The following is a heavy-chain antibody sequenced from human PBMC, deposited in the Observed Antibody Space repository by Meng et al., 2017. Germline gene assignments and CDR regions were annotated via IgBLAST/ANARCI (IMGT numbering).Heavy chain of an antibody. CDR3: ARGGGYYSY. CDR2: NYSSGST. V-gene: IGHV3-66*01. Sequence: VSRAGSGEGADPLCRSLTVSCASFGCSFCCSGLSWERPATGKGRIGGLVNYSSGSTYYADYVKGRFTISRDNSKYTLYLQMDSLRAEDTAVYYCARGGGYYSYWGQGTLVTVSS. CDR1: GCSFCCSG. D-gene: IGHD1-26*01. J-gene: IGHJ4*02.